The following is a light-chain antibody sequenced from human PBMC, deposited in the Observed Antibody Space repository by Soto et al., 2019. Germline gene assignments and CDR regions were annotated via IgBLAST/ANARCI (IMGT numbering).Light chain of an antibody. Sequence: EIVLTQSPATLSLSPGERATLSCRASQSVSSNYLAWYQQKPGQAPRLLIYGASSRATGIPARFSGSGSGTDFTLTISRLEPEDFAVYYCQHYGSSPETFGQGTKVDIK. V-gene: IGKV3-20*01. CDR1: QSVSSNY. J-gene: IGKJ1*01. CDR2: GAS. CDR3: QHYGSSPET.